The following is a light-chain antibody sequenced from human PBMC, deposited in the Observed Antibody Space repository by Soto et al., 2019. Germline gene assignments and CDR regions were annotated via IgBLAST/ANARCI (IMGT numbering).Light chain of an antibody. V-gene: IGKV1-39*01. CDR1: QSIALS. J-gene: IGKJ5*01. Sequence: DVRMYHSPSALSASERDTVTMTCRASQSIALSVNWYQQKPGKAPKLLIYVAFTLESGVPSRFSGSGSGTEFTLTIRSLQPEDFATYYCQQSFISPITFCHG. CDR3: QQSFISPIT. CDR2: VAF.